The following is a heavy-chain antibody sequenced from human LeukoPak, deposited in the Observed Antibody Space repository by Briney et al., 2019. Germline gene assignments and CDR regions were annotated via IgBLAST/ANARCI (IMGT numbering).Heavy chain of an antibody. V-gene: IGHV1-8*01. CDR1: GYTFTSYD. Sequence: ASVKVSCKASGYTFTSYDINWVRQATGQGLEWMGWMNPNSGNTGYAQKFQGRVTMTRNTSISTAYMELSSLRSDDTAVYYCASSYYYGSGSYYYYGMDVWGKGTTVTVSS. CDR2: MNPNSGNT. D-gene: IGHD3-10*01. J-gene: IGHJ6*04. CDR3: ASSYYYGSGSYYYYGMDV.